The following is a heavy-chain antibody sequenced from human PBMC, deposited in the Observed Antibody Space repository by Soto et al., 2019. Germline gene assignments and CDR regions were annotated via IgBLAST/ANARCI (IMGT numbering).Heavy chain of an antibody. J-gene: IGHJ4*02. CDR1: GFTFSSYA. Sequence: GGSLRLSCAASGFTFSSYAMHWVRQAPGKGLEWVAVISYDGSNKYYADSVKGRFTISRDNSKNTLYLQMNSLRAEDTAVYYCAREFYYDSSGPMVYWGQGTLVTVSS. V-gene: IGHV3-30-3*01. CDR3: AREFYYDSSGPMVY. D-gene: IGHD3-22*01. CDR2: ISYDGSNK.